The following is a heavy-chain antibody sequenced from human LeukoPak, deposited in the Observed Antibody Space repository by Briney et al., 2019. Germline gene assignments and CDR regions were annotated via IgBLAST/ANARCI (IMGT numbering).Heavy chain of an antibody. CDR3: AGDHGGYYWYFDL. Sequence: SETLSLTCTVSGGSISSYYWSWIRQPPGKGLEWIGYLYYSGSTNYNPSLKSRVTISVDTSKNQFSLKLSSVTAADTAVYYCAGDHGGYYWYFDLWGRGTLVTVSS. V-gene: IGHV4-59*01. CDR2: LYYSGST. CDR1: GGSISSYY. D-gene: IGHD4-23*01. J-gene: IGHJ2*01.